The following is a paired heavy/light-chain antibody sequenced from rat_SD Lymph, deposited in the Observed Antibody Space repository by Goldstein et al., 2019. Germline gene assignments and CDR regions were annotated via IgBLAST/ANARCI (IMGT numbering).Heavy chain of an antibody. CDR2: VRNKKNNYAT. CDR3: TSLLDY. J-gene: IGHJ2*01. CDR1: GFNFNDYF. Sequence: EVQILETGGGLVKPGGSLRLSCATSGFNFNDYFMHWVRQAPGNGLEWVAEVRNKKNNYATYYAASVKGRFTISRDDSKSSVYLQVNNLRAEDTAIYYCTSLLDYWGQGVMVTVSS. V-gene: IGHV6-20*01.
Light chain of an antibody. V-gene: IGKV1S22*01. CDR3: LQSSHFPLT. J-gene: IGKJ5*01. CDR2: RVS. Sequence: DIVMTQTPVSLPVSLGGQASISCRSSQSLVHRDGNTYFHWYLQKPGQSPQLLIYRVSNRFSGVPDRFSGSGSGTDFTLKISRVESEDLGDYYCLQSSHFPLTFGSGTKLEIK. CDR1: QSLVHRDGNTY.